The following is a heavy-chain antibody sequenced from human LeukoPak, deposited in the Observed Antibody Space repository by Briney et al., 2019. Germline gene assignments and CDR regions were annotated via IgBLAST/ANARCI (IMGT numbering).Heavy chain of an antibody. J-gene: IGHJ3*02. V-gene: IGHV4-31*03. CDR1: GGSISNDGHF. Sequence: SETLSLTCIVSGGSISNDGHFWSWIRQHPGQGLEWIGYIYYTGYTYYNPSLKSRVTISVDTSKNQFSLKLSSVTAADTAVYYCARLDKHGDFVGTSDIWGQGTMVTVSS. CDR2: IYYTGYT. CDR3: ARLDKHGDFVGTSDI. D-gene: IGHD4-17*01.